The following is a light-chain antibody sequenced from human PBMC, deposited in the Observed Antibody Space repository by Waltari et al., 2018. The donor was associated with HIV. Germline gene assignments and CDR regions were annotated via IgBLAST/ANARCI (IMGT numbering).Light chain of an antibody. J-gene: IGLJ3*02. CDR2: STN. V-gene: IGLV1-44*01. CDR1: SSNIGSNI. CDR3: AAWDDSLNAWV. Sequence: QSVLTQPPSASGTPGQRVSISCSGSSSNIGSNIVNWYQQLPGTGPKLLIYSTNQRPSGGPDRFSGSKSGTSASLASSGLQSEDEADYYCAAWDDSLNAWVFGGGTKLTVL.